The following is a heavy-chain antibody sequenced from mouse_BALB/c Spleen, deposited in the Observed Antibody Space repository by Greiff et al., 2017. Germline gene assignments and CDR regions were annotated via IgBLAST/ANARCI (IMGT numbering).Heavy chain of an antibody. CDR1: GYTFTSYW. CDR2: INPSTGYT. V-gene: IGHV1-7*01. J-gene: IGHJ3*01. Sequence: VQLQQSGAELAKPGASVKMSCKASGYTFTSYWMHWVKQRPGQGLEWIGYINPSTGYTEYNQKFKDKATLTADKSSSTAYMQLSSLTSEDSAVYYCAIFPHFAYWGQGTLVTVSA. CDR3: AIFPHFAY.